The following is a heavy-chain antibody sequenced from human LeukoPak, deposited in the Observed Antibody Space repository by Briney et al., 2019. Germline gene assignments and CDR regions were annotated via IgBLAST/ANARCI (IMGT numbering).Heavy chain of an antibody. J-gene: IGHJ3*02. V-gene: IGHV4-34*01. CDR1: GGSFSGYY. D-gene: IGHD2-2*01. Sequence: PSETLSLTCAVYGGSFSGYYWTWIRQPPGKGLEWIWEINHSGSTSYNPSLKSRVPISVDPSKHQFSLKLRYVPAADTAVYYCASPIVAAATGRDAFDIWGQGPMVTVSS. CDR2: INHSGST. CDR3: ASPIVAAATGRDAFDI.